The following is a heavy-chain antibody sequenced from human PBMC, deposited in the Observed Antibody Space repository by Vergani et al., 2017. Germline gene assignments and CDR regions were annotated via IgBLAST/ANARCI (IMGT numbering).Heavy chain of an antibody. J-gene: IGHJ5*02. Sequence: QVQLVQSGAEVKKPGSSVKVSCKASGGTFSSYAISWVRQAPGQGLEWMGRIIPIFGTANYAQKFQGRVTITADESTSTAYMELSSLRSEDTAVYYCASTHESGYSYGLTPAPTRWFDPWGQGTLVTVSS. D-gene: IGHD5-18*01. CDR1: GGTFSSYA. V-gene: IGHV1-69*18. CDR2: IIPIFGTA. CDR3: ASTHESGYSYGLTPAPTRWFDP.